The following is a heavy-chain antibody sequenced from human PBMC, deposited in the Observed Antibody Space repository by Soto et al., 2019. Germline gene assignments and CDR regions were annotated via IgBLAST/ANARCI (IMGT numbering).Heavy chain of an antibody. CDR2: ISSSGSTI. Sequence: GGSLRLSCTASGFTFSDYYMSWIRQAPGKGLEWVSYISSSGSTIYYADSVKGRFTISRDNAKNSLYLQMNSLRAEDTAVYYCARDGGGLYYYDSSGYLDYWGQGTLVTVSS. CDR1: GFTFSDYY. J-gene: IGHJ4*02. D-gene: IGHD3-22*01. CDR3: ARDGGGLYYYDSSGYLDY. V-gene: IGHV3-11*01.